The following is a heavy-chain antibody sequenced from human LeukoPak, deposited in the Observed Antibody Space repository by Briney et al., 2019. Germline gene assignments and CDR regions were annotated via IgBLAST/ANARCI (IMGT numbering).Heavy chain of an antibody. D-gene: IGHD6-19*01. J-gene: IGHJ4*02. Sequence: SETLSLTCTVSGGSVSTYYWSWIRQSPGKGLEWIGHIHNSGNTKYNPSLKSRVTMSVDTSKNQFSLRLSFVTAADTAVYYCAREGFNSGSFNYWGQGTLVTVSS. CDR2: IHNSGNT. CDR3: AREGFNSGSFNY. CDR1: GGSVSTYY. V-gene: IGHV4-59*02.